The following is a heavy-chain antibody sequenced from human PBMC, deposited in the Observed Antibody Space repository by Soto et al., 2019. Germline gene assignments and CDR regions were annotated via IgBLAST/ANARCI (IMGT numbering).Heavy chain of an antibody. CDR3: AGDDCLAAGGNYYYYGMDV. V-gene: IGHV4-31*03. CDR2: IYYSGST. Sequence: QVQLQESGPGLVKPSQTLSLTCTVSGGSISSGGYYWSWIRQHPGKGLEWIGYIYYSGSTYYNPSLMSRVTISVDTTKNQFSLELSSVTAADTAVYYCAGDDCLAAGGNYYYYGMDVCGQGTTVSACS. CDR1: GGSISSGGYY. J-gene: IGHJ6*02. D-gene: IGHD6-13*01.